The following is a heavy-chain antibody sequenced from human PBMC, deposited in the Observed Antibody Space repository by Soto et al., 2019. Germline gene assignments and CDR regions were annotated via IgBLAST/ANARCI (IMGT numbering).Heavy chain of an antibody. CDR3: VRFGGAAAGPGDY. V-gene: IGHV3-48*03. CDR2: ISSSGSTI. J-gene: IGHJ4*02. D-gene: IGHD6-13*01. Sequence: GGSLRLSCVASEFTFSSYEMNWVRQAPGKGLEWVSYISSSGSTIYYTDSVRGRFTISRDNAKKSLYLQMNSLRAEDTAVYYCVRFGGAAAGPGDYWGQGTLVTVSS. CDR1: EFTFSSYE.